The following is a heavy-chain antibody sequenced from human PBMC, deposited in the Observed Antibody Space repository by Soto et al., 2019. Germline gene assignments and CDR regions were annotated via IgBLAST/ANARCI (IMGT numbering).Heavy chain of an antibody. CDR2: IYHGGTT. CDR1: GGSISSSYW. V-gene: IGHV4-4*02. Sequence: QVQLQESGPGLVKPSGTLSLTCAVSGGSISSSYWWNWVRQTPRGGLEWIGKIYHGGTTNYNPSLKNRFTISVDKSKNQFPLKLTSVTAADTAVYYCVSSVNYDFWRDGGRHFYFDYWGRGILATVSS. D-gene: IGHD3-3*01. CDR3: VSSVNYDFWRDGGRHFYFDY. J-gene: IGHJ4*02.